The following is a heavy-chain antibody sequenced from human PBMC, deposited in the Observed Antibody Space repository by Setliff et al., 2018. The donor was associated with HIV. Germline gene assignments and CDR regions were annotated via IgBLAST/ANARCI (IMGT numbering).Heavy chain of an antibody. J-gene: IGHJ4*02. CDR1: GGSISSSSYY. CDR3: AVVRGANY. Sequence: SETLSLTCIVSGGSISSSSYYWGWIRQPPGKGLEWIGSIYHSGNTYYNPSLKSRLTISVDTSKNHFSLKLSSVTAADTAVYYCAVVRGANYWGQGTMVTVSS. V-gene: IGHV4-39*02. CDR2: IYHSGNT. D-gene: IGHD3-10*01.